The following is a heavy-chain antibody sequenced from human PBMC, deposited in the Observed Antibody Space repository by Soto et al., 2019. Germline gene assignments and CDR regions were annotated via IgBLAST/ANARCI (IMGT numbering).Heavy chain of an antibody. CDR1: GGSISSGGYY. V-gene: IGHV4-31*03. D-gene: IGHD3-10*01. Sequence: QVQLQESGPGLVKPSQTLSLTCTVSGGSISSGGYYWSWVRQHPGRGLEWLGYIYYSGSTYYNPSLKSRVTISVDTSKNHFSLKLNSVTAADTAVYYCARDLTTMVRGVIRVGWFDPWGQGTLVTVSS. CDR3: ARDLTTMVRGVIRVGWFDP. J-gene: IGHJ5*02. CDR2: IYYSGST.